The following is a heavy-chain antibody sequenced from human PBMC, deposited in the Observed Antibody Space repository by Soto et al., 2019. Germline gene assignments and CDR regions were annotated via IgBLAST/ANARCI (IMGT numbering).Heavy chain of an antibody. V-gene: IGHV1-58*02. CDR1: GFTFTSSA. CDR2: IVVGSGNT. D-gene: IGHD6-13*01. J-gene: IGHJ6*02. Sequence: QMQLVQSGPEVKKPGTSVKVSGTASGFTFTSSAMQWVRQARGQRLEWIGWIVVGSGNTNYAQKFQERVTSTRDVSTSTAYMELSSLGSEATAVYYCAASGSSWYDYYYVMDVWVQGTTVTVSS. CDR3: AASGSSWYDYYYVMDV.